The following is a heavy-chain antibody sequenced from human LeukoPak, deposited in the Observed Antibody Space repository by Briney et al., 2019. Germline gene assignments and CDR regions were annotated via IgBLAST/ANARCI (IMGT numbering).Heavy chain of an antibody. Sequence: GGSLRLSCAASGFTFSSYSMNWVRQAPGKGLEWVSSISSSSSYIYYADSVKGRFTISRDNAKNSLYLQMNSLRAEDTAVYYCARAHDCSGYYWYFDLWGRGTLVTVSS. V-gene: IGHV3-21*01. CDR3: ARAHDCSGYYWYFDL. D-gene: IGHD3-22*01. CDR2: ISSSSSYI. CDR1: GFTFSSYS. J-gene: IGHJ2*01.